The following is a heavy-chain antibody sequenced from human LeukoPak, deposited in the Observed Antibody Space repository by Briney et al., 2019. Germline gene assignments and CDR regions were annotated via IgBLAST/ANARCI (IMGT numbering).Heavy chain of an antibody. Sequence: GGSLRLSCAASGFTFSSYAMSWVRQAPGKGLEWVSAISGSGGSTYYADSVKGRFTISRDNSKNTLYLQMNSLRAEDTAVYYCAKNAYIVVVPAARYYFDYWGQGTLVTVSS. D-gene: IGHD2-2*01. CDR1: GFTFSSYA. CDR3: AKNAYIVVVPAARYYFDY. J-gene: IGHJ4*02. CDR2: ISGSGGST. V-gene: IGHV3-23*01.